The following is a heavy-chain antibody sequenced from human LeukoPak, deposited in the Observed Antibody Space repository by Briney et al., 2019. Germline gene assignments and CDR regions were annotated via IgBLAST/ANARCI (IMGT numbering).Heavy chain of an antibody. CDR1: GGSFSAYY. Sequence: SETLSLTCAVYGGSFSAYYWSWIRQPPGKGLEWIGEINHGGSTNYNPSLKSRVTISVDTSKNQFSLKLSSVTAADTAVYYCARDPLEQSSSPTMHHPSWYFDLWGRGTLVTVSS. D-gene: IGHD1/OR15-1a*01. V-gene: IGHV4-34*01. J-gene: IGHJ2*01. CDR2: INHGGST. CDR3: ARDPLEQSSSPTMHHPSWYFDL.